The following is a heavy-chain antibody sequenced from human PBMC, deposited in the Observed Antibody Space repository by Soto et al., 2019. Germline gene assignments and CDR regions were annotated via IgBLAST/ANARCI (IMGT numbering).Heavy chain of an antibody. Sequence: GGSLRLSCAASGITFSSYAMSWVRQAPGKGLEWVSAISGSGGSTYYADSVKGRFTISRDNSKNTLYLQMNSLRAEDTAVYHCAKEFSGSPYYFDYWGQGTLVTVSS. J-gene: IGHJ4*02. CDR3: AKEFSGSPYYFDY. D-gene: IGHD3-10*01. CDR1: GITFSSYA. CDR2: ISGSGGST. V-gene: IGHV3-23*01.